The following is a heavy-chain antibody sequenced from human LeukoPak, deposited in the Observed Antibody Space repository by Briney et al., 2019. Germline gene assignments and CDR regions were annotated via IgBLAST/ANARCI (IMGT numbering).Heavy chain of an antibody. V-gene: IGHV1-46*01. CDR1: GYTLTIYY. J-gene: IGHJ4*02. Sequence: ASVKLSCKASGYTLTIYYLHWVRQAPGHGLEWLGIINPSGGSTSYAQKFQGRVTITTDESTSTAYMELSSLRSEDTAVYYCARRRDFGELDYWGQGTLVTVSS. CDR3: ARRRDFGELDY. D-gene: IGHD3-9*01. CDR2: INPSGGST.